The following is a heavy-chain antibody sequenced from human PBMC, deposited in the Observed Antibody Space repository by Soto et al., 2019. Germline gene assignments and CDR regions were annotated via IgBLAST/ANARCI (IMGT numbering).Heavy chain of an antibody. Sequence: PGGSLRLSCAASGFSVSRNYMSWIRQAPGKGLEWVAVIYSGGSTYYADSVKGRFTISRDNSKNTLYLQMNSLRVEDTAVYYCAREGNTYYDFWSGEPAYGMDVWGQGTTVTVSS. V-gene: IGHV3-53*01. CDR1: GFSVSRNY. D-gene: IGHD3-3*01. J-gene: IGHJ6*02. CDR2: IYSGGST. CDR3: AREGNTYYDFWSGEPAYGMDV.